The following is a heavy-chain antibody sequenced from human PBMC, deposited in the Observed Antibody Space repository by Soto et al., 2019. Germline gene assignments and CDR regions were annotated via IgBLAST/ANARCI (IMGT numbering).Heavy chain of an antibody. J-gene: IGHJ4*02. Sequence: ASVKVSCRASGGTFSSYASSGVRQAPGQGLEWMGGIIPIFGTANYAQKFQGRVTITADKSTSTDYMELSSLRSEDTAVYYCASGIVVVWRFDYWGQGTLVTVCS. CDR3: ASGIVVVWRFDY. D-gene: IGHD3-22*01. CDR1: GGTFSSYA. CDR2: IIPIFGTA. V-gene: IGHV1-69*06.